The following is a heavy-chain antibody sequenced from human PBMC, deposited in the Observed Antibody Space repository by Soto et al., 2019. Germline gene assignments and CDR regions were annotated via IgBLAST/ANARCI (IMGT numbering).Heavy chain of an antibody. CDR1: GGIFNSYA. Sequence: QVQLVQSGAEVKKPGSSVRVSCKTSGGIFNSYAISWVRQAPGQGLEWMAGIIPKFGTTNYAQTFQGRVTVTAETSTSTAHMELSGLRSEDTAVYYGALSGPSGGDYWGQGTLVIVSS. CDR3: ALSGPSGGDY. D-gene: IGHD3-10*01. J-gene: IGHJ4*02. CDR2: IIPKFGTT. V-gene: IGHV1-69*06.